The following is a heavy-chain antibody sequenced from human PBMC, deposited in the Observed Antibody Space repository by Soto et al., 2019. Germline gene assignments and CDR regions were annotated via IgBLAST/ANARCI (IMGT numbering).Heavy chain of an antibody. CDR3: ATTAHLGELLSF. CDR1: GYTFTGYY. D-gene: IGHD3-16*01. V-gene: IGHV1-2*04. J-gene: IGHJ4*02. CDR2: INPNSGGT. Sequence: GASVKVSCKASGYTFTGYYMHWVRQAPGQGLEWMGWINPNSGGTNYAQKFQGWVTMTRDTSISTAYMELSRLRSDDTAVYYCATTAHLGELLSFWGQGTLVTVSS.